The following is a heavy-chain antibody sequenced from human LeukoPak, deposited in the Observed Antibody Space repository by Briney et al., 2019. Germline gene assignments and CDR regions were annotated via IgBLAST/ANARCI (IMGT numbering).Heavy chain of an antibody. Sequence: ASETLSLTCTVSGGSVSSNSNYWSWIRQPPGKGLEWIGYNSYFGSASYNPSLKSRVTISVDTSKNQFSLKLSSVTAADTAVYYCVRDTPGGYDFWWFDPWGQGTLVTVSS. CDR2: NSYFGSA. D-gene: IGHD5-12*01. CDR3: VRDTPGGYDFWWFDP. J-gene: IGHJ5*02. V-gene: IGHV4-61*01. CDR1: GGSVSSNSNY.